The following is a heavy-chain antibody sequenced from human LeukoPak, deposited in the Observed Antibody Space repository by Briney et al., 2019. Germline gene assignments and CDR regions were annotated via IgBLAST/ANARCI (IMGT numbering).Heavy chain of an antibody. V-gene: IGHV3-23*01. CDR1: GFTFSSYA. D-gene: IGHD6-19*01. Sequence: GGSLRLSCAASGFTFSSYAMTWVRQAPGKGLEWVSVVSGTADRTYYADSVKGRFTISRDNSKNTLYLQMNSLGVEDTAVYYCAKDSASSSYSPLDYWGQGTLVTVSS. CDR2: VSGTADRT. CDR3: AKDSASSSYSPLDY. J-gene: IGHJ4*02.